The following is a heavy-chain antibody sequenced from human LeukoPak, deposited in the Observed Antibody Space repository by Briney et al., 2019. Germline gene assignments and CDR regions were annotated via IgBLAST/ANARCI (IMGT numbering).Heavy chain of an antibody. D-gene: IGHD5-12*01. CDR2: IIPIFATA. CDR1: GGTFSSYG. Sequence: SVKVSCKPSGGTFSSYGISWVRQAPGQGLEWMGGIIPIFATANYAQKFQGRVSITADESTSTAYMDLSSLRSEDTAVYYCARVSEVVAQAFDCWGQGTLVTVSS. J-gene: IGHJ4*02. V-gene: IGHV1-69*13. CDR3: ARVSEVVAQAFDC.